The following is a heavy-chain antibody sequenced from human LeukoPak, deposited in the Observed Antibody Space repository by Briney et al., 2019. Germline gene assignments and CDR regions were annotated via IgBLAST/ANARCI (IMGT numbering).Heavy chain of an antibody. CDR2: ISYDGSNK. J-gene: IGHJ4*02. CDR1: GFTLRGYG. V-gene: IGHV3-30*18. CDR3: AKGRRAAQYVDTAMVD. Sequence: WGSLRLSCAAAGFTLRGYGMHWVRQAPGKGLEWVAVISYDGSNKYYADFVKGRFTISRDNSKNTLYLQMNSLRAEDTAVYYCAKGRRAAQYVDTAMVDWGQGTLVTVSS. D-gene: IGHD5-18*01.